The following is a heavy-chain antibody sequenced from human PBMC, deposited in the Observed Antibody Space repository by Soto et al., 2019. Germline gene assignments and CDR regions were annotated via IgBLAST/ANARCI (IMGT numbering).Heavy chain of an antibody. CDR2: IYYSGST. J-gene: IGHJ6*02. D-gene: IGHD1-26*01. Sequence: SETLSLTCTVSGGSISSYYWSWIRQPPGKGLEWIGYIYYSGSTNYNPSLKSRVTISVDTSKNQFSLRLSSVTAADTAVYYCARDGRLGYYGMAVWGQGTTVTVSS. CDR3: ARDGRLGYYGMAV. V-gene: IGHV4-59*01. CDR1: GGSISSYY.